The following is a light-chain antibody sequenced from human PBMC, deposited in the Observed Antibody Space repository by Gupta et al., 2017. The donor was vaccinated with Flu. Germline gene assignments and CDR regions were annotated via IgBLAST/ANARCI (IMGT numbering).Light chain of an antibody. CDR1: QSISSW. CDR3: QHSGT. J-gene: IGKJ1*01. Sequence: DIQMTQSPSTLSASVGDRVIITCRASQSISSWLAWYQQKPGTAPELLIFEASTLRNGVPARFSGSGSGTEFTLTISSLQPDDFATYYCQHSGTFGQGTKLEL. CDR2: EAS. V-gene: IGKV1-5*03.